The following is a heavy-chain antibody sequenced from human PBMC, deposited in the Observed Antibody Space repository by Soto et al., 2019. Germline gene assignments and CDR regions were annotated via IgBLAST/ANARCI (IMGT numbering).Heavy chain of an antibody. J-gene: IGHJ4*02. V-gene: IGHV3-9*01. CDR3: AKVEANLGYCSGGSCYGEVV. CDR2: ISWNSGSI. D-gene: IGHD2-15*01. CDR1: GFTFDDYA. Sequence: GGSLRLSCAASGFTFDDYAMHWVRQAPGKGLEWVSGISWNSGSIGYADSVKGRFTISRDNAKNSLYLQMNSLRAEDTALYYCAKVEANLGYCSGGSCYGEVVWGQGTLVTVSS.